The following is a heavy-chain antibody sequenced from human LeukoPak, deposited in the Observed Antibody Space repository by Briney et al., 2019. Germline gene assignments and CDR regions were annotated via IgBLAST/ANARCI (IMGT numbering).Heavy chain of an antibody. CDR2: ISGSGGST. Sequence: PGGSLRLSCAASGFTFSSYAMSWVRQAPGKGLEWVSAISGSGGSTYYADSVKGRFTISRDNSKNTLYLQMNSLRAEDTAVYYCAKVEGLGGHFWSGYLTADAFDIWGQGTMVTVSS. CDR1: GFTFSSYA. J-gene: IGHJ3*02. CDR3: AKVEGLGGHFWSGYLTADAFDI. V-gene: IGHV3-23*01. D-gene: IGHD3-3*02.